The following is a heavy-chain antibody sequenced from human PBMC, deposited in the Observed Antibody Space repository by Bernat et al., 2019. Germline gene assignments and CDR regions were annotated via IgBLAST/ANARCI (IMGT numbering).Heavy chain of an antibody. J-gene: IGHJ6*02. V-gene: IGHV3-11*04. CDR3: VRDGAALYYYHGMDV. CDR1: GFTFSDYY. CDR2: ISSSGSTI. Sequence: QVQLVESGGGLVKPGGSLRLSCAASGFTFSDYYMSWIRQAPGKGLEWVSYISSSGSTIYYADSVKGRFIISRDDSENTLYLQMDSLKSEDTAVYYCVRDGAALYYYHGMDVWGRGTTVTVSS. D-gene: IGHD6-25*01.